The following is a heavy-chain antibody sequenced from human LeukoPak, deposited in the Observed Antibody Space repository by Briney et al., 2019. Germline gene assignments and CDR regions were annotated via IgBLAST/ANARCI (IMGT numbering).Heavy chain of an antibody. CDR3: AKPRTYYYGSGALY. D-gene: IGHD3-10*01. J-gene: IGHJ4*02. CDR2: ISNDGSRT. CDR1: ISSFSTYA. V-gene: IGHV3-30*04. Sequence: GGSLRLSCAASISSFSTYALHWVRQAPGKGLEWVAVISNDGSRTYYADSVKGRLTISRDNSKNTLYLQMNSLRAEDTAVYYCAKPRTYYYGSGALYWGQGTLVTVSS.